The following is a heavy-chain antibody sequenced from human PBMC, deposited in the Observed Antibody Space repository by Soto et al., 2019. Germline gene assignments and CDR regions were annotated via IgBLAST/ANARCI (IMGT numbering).Heavy chain of an antibody. J-gene: IGHJ6*02. Sequence: LRLSCISSGFTFRTYTMNWVRQAPGKGLEWVSGIRGFSPYTFYAESVKGRFTISRDNAKNSLYLQMNSLRAEDTAVYYCARDRGYDAHDYYYNAMDVWGQGTTVTVS. CDR3: ARDRGYDAHDYYYNAMDV. V-gene: IGHV3-21*01. D-gene: IGHD2-15*01. CDR1: GFTFRTYT. CDR2: IRGFSPYT.